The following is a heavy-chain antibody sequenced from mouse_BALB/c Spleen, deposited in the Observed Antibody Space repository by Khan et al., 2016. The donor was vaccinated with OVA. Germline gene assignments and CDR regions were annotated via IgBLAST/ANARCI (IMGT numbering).Heavy chain of an antibody. V-gene: IGHV1S81*02. CDR2: INNSNGGT. CDR1: GYTFTSYY. Sequence: QVQLQQSGAELVKPGASVKLSCKASGYTFTSYYMYWLKQRPGQGLEWIGEINNSNGGTNFNEKFKSKATLTVDKSSSTAYMKLSSLKSEDSAVYYFTSSGTARSTLLFAYWCQGTLVTASA. J-gene: IGHJ3*01. CDR3: TSSGTARSTLLFAY. D-gene: IGHD3-2*01.